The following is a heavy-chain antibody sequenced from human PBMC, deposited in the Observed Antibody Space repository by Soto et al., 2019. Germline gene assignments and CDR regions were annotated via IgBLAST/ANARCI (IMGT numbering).Heavy chain of an antibody. Sequence: RASVKVSCKASGYTFSDYYIHWVRQAPGQGLEWMGWINPNSGGTKYAPKFQGGVTMTRDTSITTAYMELSRLRSGDTAVYYCAKEPATAKPEGVDFWGQGTLVTGLL. CDR1: GYTFSDYY. CDR3: AKEPATAKPEGVDF. D-gene: IGHD1-1*01. CDR2: INPNSGGT. V-gene: IGHV1-2*02. J-gene: IGHJ4*02.